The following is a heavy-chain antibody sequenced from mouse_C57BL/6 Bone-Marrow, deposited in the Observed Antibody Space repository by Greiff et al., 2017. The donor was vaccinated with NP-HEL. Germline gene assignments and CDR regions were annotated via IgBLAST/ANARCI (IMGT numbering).Heavy chain of an antibody. D-gene: IGHD4-1*01. CDR2: RSYDGSN. CDR1: GYSITSGYY. V-gene: IGHV3-6*01. Sequence: EVQLQQSGPGLVKPSQSLSLTCSVTGYSITSGYYWNWIRQSPGNKLEWMGFRSYDGSNNYNPSLKNRIFITRDTSKNQFFLKLNSVTTEDTATYYCARADWDGGDYWGQGTTLTVSS. CDR3: ARADWDGGDY. J-gene: IGHJ2*01.